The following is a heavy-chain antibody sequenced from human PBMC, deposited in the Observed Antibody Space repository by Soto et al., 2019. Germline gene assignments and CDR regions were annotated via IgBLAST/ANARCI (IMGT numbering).Heavy chain of an antibody. CDR1: GGSMTSSKW. J-gene: IGHJ4*02. Sequence: TLSLTCTVSGGSMTSSKWWSWIRQPPGKGLQWIGEIYHSGSTKYNPSLKSRVIISVDKSKNQFSLKLSSVTDADTAVYYCARGETQQQRDYWGQGTLVTVSS. CDR2: IYHSGST. CDR3: ARGETQQQRDY. V-gene: IGHV4-4*02. D-gene: IGHD6-13*01.